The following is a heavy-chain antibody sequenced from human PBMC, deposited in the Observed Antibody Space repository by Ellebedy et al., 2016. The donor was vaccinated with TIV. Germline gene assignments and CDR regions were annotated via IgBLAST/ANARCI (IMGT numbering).Heavy chain of an antibody. CDR2: VYYRRSP. D-gene: IGHD3-9*01. CDR1: GGSVSTTKYY. CDR3: ARIDPWQPIDD. Sequence: MPSETLSLTCGVSGGSVSTTKYYWAWIRQPPGKGLEWIGSVYYRRSPYYHPSFKSRVTLSADTSKTQFSLNLRPVSAADTGVYYCARIDPWQPIDDWGQGILVTVSS. V-gene: IGHV4-39*01. J-gene: IGHJ4*01.